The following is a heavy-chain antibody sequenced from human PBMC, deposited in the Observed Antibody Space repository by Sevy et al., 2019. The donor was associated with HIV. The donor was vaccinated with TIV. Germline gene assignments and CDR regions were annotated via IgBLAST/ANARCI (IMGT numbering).Heavy chain of an antibody. V-gene: IGHV3-11*06. CDR3: ARVGCSISSCPKGDAFDI. CDR2: ISGSSSYT. CDR1: GFTFSDYY. J-gene: IGHJ3*02. D-gene: IGHD2-2*01. Sequence: GGSLRLSCAASGFTFSDYYINWIRQAPGKGLEWVSYISGSSSYTNYAYPVKGRFTISGDNAKNSLYLQMNSLRAEDTAVYYCARVGCSISSCPKGDAFDIWGQGTMVTVSS.